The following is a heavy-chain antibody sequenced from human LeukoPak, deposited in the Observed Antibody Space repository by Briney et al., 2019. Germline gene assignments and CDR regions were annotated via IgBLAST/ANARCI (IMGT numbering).Heavy chain of an antibody. V-gene: IGHV1-2*02. CDR1: GYTFTGYY. CDR2: INPNSGGT. Sequence: ASVKVSCKASGYTFTGYYMHWVRQAPGQGLEWMGWINPNSGGTNYAQKFQGRVTMTRDTSISTAYMELSRLRSDDTAVYYCARDPSETGSDAFDIWGQGTMVTVSS. D-gene: IGHD7-27*01. J-gene: IGHJ3*02. CDR3: ARDPSETGSDAFDI.